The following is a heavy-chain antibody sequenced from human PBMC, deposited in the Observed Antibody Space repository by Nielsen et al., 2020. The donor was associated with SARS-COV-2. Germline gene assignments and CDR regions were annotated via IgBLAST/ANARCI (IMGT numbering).Heavy chain of an antibody. Sequence: SLKISCAASGFTFDDYVMHWVRQAPGKGLEWVSGISWNSGNIVYADSVKGRFTISRDNAKNSLYLQMNSLRAEDTALYYCAAGGLLLWFGEFGAFDIWGQGTMVTVSS. CDR3: AAGGLLLWFGEFGAFDI. CDR2: ISWNSGNI. CDR1: GFTFDDYV. D-gene: IGHD3-10*01. V-gene: IGHV3-9*01. J-gene: IGHJ3*02.